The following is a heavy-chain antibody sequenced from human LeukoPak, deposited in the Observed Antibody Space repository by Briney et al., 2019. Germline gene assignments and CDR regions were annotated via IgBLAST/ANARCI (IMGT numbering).Heavy chain of an antibody. CDR2: IFYSGTT. D-gene: IGHD3-22*01. V-gene: IGHV4-59*01. Sequence: PSETLSLTCTVSGGSINTNYWSWIRQPPGKELEWIGYIFYSGTTTYNPSLKSRVSISVDTSKNQFSLKLSSVTAADTAVYYCANVDYSGYYSFEYWGQGTLVTVSS. J-gene: IGHJ4*02. CDR3: ANVDYSGYYSFEY. CDR1: GGSINTNY.